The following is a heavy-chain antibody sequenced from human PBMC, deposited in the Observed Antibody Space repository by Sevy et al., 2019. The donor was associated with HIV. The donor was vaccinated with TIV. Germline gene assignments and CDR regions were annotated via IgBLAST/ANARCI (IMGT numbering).Heavy chain of an antibody. CDR2: ISGSGGST. CDR1: GFTFSSYA. V-gene: IGHV3-23*01. CDR3: AGDALAAAGGYYYYGMDV. D-gene: IGHD6-13*01. J-gene: IGHJ6*02. Sequence: GGSLRLSCAASGFTFSSYAMSWVRQAPGKGLEWVSAISGSGGSTYYGDSVKGRFTISRDNSKNTLYLQMNSLRAKDTAVYYWAGDALAAAGGYYYYGMDVWGQGTTVTVSS.